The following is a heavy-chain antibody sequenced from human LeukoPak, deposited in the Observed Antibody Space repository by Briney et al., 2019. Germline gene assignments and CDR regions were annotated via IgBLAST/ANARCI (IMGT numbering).Heavy chain of an antibody. CDR1: GGFISSYY. D-gene: IGHD1-1*01. CDR3: ARNRNGAFDI. CDR2: IYTSGST. Sequence: SETLSLTCTVSGGFISSYYWSWIRQPPGKGLEWIGYIYTSGSTNYNPSLKSRVTISVDTSKNQFSLKLSSVTAADTAVYYCARNRNGAFDIWGQGTMVTASS. J-gene: IGHJ3*02. V-gene: IGHV4-4*09.